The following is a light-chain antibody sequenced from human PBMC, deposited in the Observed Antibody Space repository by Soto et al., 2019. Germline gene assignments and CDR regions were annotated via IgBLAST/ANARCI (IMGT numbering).Light chain of an antibody. V-gene: IGKV1-39*01. Sequence: DIQMTQSPSSLSASVGDRVTITCRASQSISNSVNWYQQKPGKAPKLLISAASRLQSGVPSRFIGSGAGTDFTLTITSLQPEDFASYYCQQGYSTPSDTFGQGTKLDIK. J-gene: IGKJ2*01. CDR2: AAS. CDR1: QSISNS. CDR3: QQGYSTPSDT.